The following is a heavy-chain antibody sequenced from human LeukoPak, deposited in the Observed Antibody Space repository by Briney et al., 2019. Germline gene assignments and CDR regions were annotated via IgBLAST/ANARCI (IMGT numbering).Heavy chain of an antibody. Sequence: ASVKVSCKAFGYTLISYYMHWVRQAPGQGLEWMGIINPSGGSTTYAQKFQGRVTMTSDTSTSTVYMELSSLRFEDTAVYYCARDLRYGYLQEYIQHWGQGTRVTVSS. V-gene: IGHV1-46*01. J-gene: IGHJ1*01. D-gene: IGHD6-25*01. CDR2: INPSGGST. CDR1: GYTLISYY. CDR3: ARDLRYGYLQEYIQH.